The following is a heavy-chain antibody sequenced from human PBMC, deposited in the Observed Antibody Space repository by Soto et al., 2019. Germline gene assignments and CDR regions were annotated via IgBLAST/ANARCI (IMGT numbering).Heavy chain of an antibody. D-gene: IGHD2-2*01. Sequence: PGGSLRLSCSASGFTSSSYAMHWVRQAPWKGLEYVSAISSNGGSTYYADSVKGRFTISRDNSKNTLYLQMSSLRAEDTAVYYCVILGYCSSTSCEGYFQHWGQGTLVTVSS. CDR3: VILGYCSSTSCEGYFQH. J-gene: IGHJ1*01. CDR1: GFTSSSYA. CDR2: ISSNGGST. V-gene: IGHV3-64D*08.